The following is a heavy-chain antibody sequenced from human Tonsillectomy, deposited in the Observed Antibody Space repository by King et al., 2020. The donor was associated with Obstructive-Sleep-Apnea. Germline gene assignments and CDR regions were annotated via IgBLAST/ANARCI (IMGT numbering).Heavy chain of an antibody. CDR2: IYDTGKT. CDR1: GGSINGFY. D-gene: IGHD6-13*01. Sequence: QLQESGLGLVKPSETLSLTCTVSGGSINGFYWSWIRQSPGKGLEWIGFIYDTGKTKYNPSLKSRVTISIDTSRNQFSLNLSSVTAADTAVYYCARLAAAADTDSWGQGTLVTVSS. CDR3: ARLAAAADTDS. V-gene: IGHV4-59*01. J-gene: IGHJ4*02.